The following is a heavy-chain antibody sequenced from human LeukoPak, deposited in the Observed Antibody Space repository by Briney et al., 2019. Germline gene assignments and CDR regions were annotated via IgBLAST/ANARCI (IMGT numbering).Heavy chain of an antibody. Sequence: SQTLSLTCAISGDSVSSNSATWNWIRQSPSRGLEWLGRTYYTSTWYNDYAVSVKSRISINADTSRNQLSLHLNSVTPGDTAVYFCARGKIGAAGTFVYWGQGTLVTVSS. CDR2: TYYTSTWYN. J-gene: IGHJ4*02. CDR1: GDSVSSNSAT. CDR3: ARGKIGAAGTFVY. D-gene: IGHD6-13*01. V-gene: IGHV6-1*01.